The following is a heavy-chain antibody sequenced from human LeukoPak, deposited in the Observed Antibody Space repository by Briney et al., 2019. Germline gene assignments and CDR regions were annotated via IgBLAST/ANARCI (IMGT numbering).Heavy chain of an antibody. Sequence: ASVKVSRKASGYTFTAYYLHWVRQAPGQGLEWMGWINPNSGDTNYAQKFQGRVTMTRDTSITTAYMELSRLTSDDTAIYYCARDRMGDCATTSCYLAYWGQGTLVTVSS. CDR2: INPNSGDT. CDR3: ARDRMGDCATTSCYLAY. CDR1: GYTFTAYY. D-gene: IGHD2-2*01. V-gene: IGHV1-2*02. J-gene: IGHJ4*02.